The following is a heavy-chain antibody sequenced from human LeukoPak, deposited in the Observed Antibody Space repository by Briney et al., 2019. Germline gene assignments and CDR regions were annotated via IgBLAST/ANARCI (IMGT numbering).Heavy chain of an antibody. J-gene: IGHJ4*02. D-gene: IGHD3-10*01. Sequence: ASVKVSCKASGYTFTSYYMHWVRQAPGQGLEWMGIINPSGGSTSYAQKFQGRVTMTRDMSTSTVYMELSSLRSDDTAVYYCARAWFGELLGVDYWGQGTLVTVSS. V-gene: IGHV1-46*01. CDR1: GYTFTSYY. CDR2: INPSGGST. CDR3: ARAWFGELLGVDY.